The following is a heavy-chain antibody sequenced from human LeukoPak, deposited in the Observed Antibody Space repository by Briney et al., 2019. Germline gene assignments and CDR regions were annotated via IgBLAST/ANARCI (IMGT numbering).Heavy chain of an antibody. D-gene: IGHD1-26*01. CDR2: ISSSSSYI. CDR3: ARALVGATPDFDY. J-gene: IGHJ4*02. V-gene: IGHV3-21*01. CDR1: GFTFSSYA. Sequence: GGSLRLSCAASGFTFSSYAMSWVRQAPGKGLEWVSSISSSSSYIYYADSVKGRFTISRDNAKNSLYLQMNSLRAEDTAVYYCARALVGATPDFDYWGQGTLVTVSS.